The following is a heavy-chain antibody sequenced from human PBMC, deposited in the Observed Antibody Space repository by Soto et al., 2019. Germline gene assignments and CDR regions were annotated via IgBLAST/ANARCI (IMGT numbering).Heavy chain of an antibody. CDR3: ARDVSISGTRWFDP. J-gene: IGHJ5*02. D-gene: IGHD2-15*01. CDR1: GYTFSTYD. CDR2: ISADNGST. Sequence: QVQLVQSGPEVKNLGASVKVSCKTSGYTFSTYDISWVRQAPGQGLEWMGWISADNGSTDYAQKVQDRVTMTTDQSTNTAYMELRGLRSDDTAVYFCARDVSISGTRWFDPWGQGTLVTVSS. V-gene: IGHV1-18*04.